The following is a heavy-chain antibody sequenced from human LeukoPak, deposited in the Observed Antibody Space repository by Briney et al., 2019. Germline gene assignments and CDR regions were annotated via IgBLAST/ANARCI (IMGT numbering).Heavy chain of an antibody. CDR1: GYSISSGCY. Sequence: SETLSLTCGVSGYSISSGCYWGWIRQPPGKGLEWIGSIYHSGRTYYNSSLKSRVTISVDTSKNQFSLKLNSVTAADTAVYYCAREDYDTSGYYRPYWGQGTLVTVAS. CDR3: AREDYDTSGYYRPY. J-gene: IGHJ4*02. V-gene: IGHV4-38-2*02. CDR2: IYHSGRT. D-gene: IGHD3-22*01.